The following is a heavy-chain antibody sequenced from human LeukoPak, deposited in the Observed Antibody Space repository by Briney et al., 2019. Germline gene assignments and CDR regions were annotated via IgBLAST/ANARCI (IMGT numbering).Heavy chain of an antibody. CDR3: ARGGGGSYDPLPDDY. J-gene: IGHJ4*02. V-gene: IGHV3-30*19. Sequence: PGGSLRLSCAASGFTFSSYGMHWVRQAPGKGLEWVAVISYDGSNKYYADSVKGRFTISRDNSKNTLYLQMNSLRAEDTAVYYCARGGGGSYDPLPDDYWGQGTLVTVSS. D-gene: IGHD1-26*01. CDR2: ISYDGSNK. CDR1: GFTFSSYG.